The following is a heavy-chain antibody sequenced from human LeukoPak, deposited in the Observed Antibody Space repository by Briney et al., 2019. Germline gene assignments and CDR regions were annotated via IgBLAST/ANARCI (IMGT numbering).Heavy chain of an antibody. V-gene: IGHV3-48*04. CDR2: ISSSSSSI. J-gene: IGHJ4*02. D-gene: IGHD1-26*01. CDR1: GFTFSSYG. Sequence: PGGSLRLSCAASGFTFSSYGMNWVRQAPEKGLEWISYISSSSSSIYHADSVKGRFTISRDNAKNSLYLQMNSLRAEDTAVHYCARYAIGSYNEPFDYWGQGTLVTVSS. CDR3: ARYAIGSYNEPFDY.